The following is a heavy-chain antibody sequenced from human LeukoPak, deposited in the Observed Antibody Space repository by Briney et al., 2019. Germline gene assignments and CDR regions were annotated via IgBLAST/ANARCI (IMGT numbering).Heavy chain of an antibody. D-gene: IGHD3-10*01. V-gene: IGHV1-2*02. CDR3: ARGVRMVRGVRYYFDY. J-gene: IGHJ4*02. Sequence: ASVKVSCKASGYTFTGYYMHWVRQAPEQGLEWMGWFNPNSGGTNYAQKFQGRVTMTRNTSISTAYMELSSLRSEDTAVYYCARGVRMVRGVRYYFDYWGQGTLVTVSS. CDR2: FNPNSGGT. CDR1: GYTFTGYY.